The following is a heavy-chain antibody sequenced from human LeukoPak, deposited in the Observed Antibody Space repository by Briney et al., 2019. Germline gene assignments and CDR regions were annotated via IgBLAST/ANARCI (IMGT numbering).Heavy chain of an antibody. J-gene: IGHJ2*01. CDR3: ARDRDGNSIRVNLDL. CDR1: GFTFSDYY. CDR2: ISTSGLVT. D-gene: IGHD5-24*01. Sequence: PGGSLRLSCAASGFTFSDYYLTWIRQTPGKGLEWLSYISTSGLVTYYANSVKGRFTISRDNTKNSLFLQMDSLRADDTAVYYCARDRDGNSIRVNLDLWGRGTLVTVSS. V-gene: IGHV3-11*01.